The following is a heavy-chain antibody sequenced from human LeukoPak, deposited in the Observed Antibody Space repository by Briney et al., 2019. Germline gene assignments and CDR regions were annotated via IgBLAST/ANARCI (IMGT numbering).Heavy chain of an antibody. J-gene: IGHJ4*02. CDR3: ARGTTVTTNFDY. V-gene: IGHV4-59*12. D-gene: IGHD4-17*01. CDR2: VYYSGFT. CDR1: GGSIGSYS. Sequence: SETLSLTCTVSGGSIGSYSWNWVRQPPGKGLEWIGYVYYSGFTYYNPSLKSRVTISLDTSKNQFSLKLSSVTAADTAVYYCARGTTVTTNFDYWGQGTLVTVSS.